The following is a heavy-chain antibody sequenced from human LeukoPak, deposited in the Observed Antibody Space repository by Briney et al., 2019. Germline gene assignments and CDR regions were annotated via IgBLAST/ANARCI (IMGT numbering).Heavy chain of an antibody. CDR3: ARGGTRGYSPSDY. D-gene: IGHD5-18*01. CDR1: GFTFNSYW. Sequence: GGSLRLSCAASGFTFNSYWMTWLRQAPGKGLEWVANIKQDGSEKYYVGSVKGRFTISRDNARNSVYLQMNSLRAEDTAVYYCARGGTRGYSPSDYWGQGTLVTVSS. J-gene: IGHJ4*02. CDR2: IKQDGSEK. V-gene: IGHV3-7*01.